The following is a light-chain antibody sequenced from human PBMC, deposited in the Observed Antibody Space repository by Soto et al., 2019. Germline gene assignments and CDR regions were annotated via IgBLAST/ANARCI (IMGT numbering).Light chain of an antibody. Sequence: EIVLTQSPVTLSVSPGERATLSCRASQSVSSNLAWYQQKPGQAPRLLIYGASTRATGIPARFSGSGSGTEFTLTISSLHPEDFAVYFCQQFKNYPITFGQGTRLEIK. J-gene: IGKJ5*01. CDR2: GAS. CDR1: QSVSSN. V-gene: IGKV3-15*01. CDR3: QQFKNYPIT.